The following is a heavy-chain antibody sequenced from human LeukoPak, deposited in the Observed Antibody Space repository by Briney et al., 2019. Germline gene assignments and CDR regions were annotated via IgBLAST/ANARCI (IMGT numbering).Heavy chain of an antibody. J-gene: IGHJ4*02. V-gene: IGHV3-23*01. CDR1: GFTFSSYA. Sequence: AGGSLRLSCAASGFTFSSYAMSWVRQAPGKGLEWVSAISGSGGSTYYADSVKGRFTISRDNSKNTLYLRMNSLRAEDTAVYYCAKVIGYSYGNDYWGQGTLVTVSS. D-gene: IGHD5-18*01. CDR3: AKVIGYSYGNDY. CDR2: ISGSGGST.